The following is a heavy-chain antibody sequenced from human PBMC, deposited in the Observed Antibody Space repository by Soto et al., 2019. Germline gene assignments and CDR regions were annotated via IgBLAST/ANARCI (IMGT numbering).Heavy chain of an antibody. V-gene: IGHV1-69*19. D-gene: IGHD2-21*01. CDR2: IIPIFSSR. CDR3: ARGATYLGV. Sequence: QVQLVQSGAEVKKPGSSVKVSCKTSRDTFNKYAFNWVRQAPGQGLEWMGWIIPIFSSRNYAEKVQGRVTITADASPSTAYMELRSLRFEDMAVYYCARGATYLGVCGQGTTVTVSS. J-gene: IGHJ6*02. CDR1: RDTFNKYA.